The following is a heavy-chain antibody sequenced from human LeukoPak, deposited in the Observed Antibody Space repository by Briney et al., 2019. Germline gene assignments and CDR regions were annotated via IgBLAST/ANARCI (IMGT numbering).Heavy chain of an antibody. J-gene: IGHJ4*02. Sequence: ASVKVSCKVSGYTLTELSMHWVRQAPGKGLEWTRGFDPEDGETIYAQKFQGRVTMTEDTSTDTAYMELSSLRSEDTAVYYCATDGGIVVVPAATGFDYWGQGTLVTVSS. CDR2: FDPEDGET. CDR3: ATDGGIVVVPAATGFDY. D-gene: IGHD2-2*01. V-gene: IGHV1-24*01. CDR1: GYTLTELS.